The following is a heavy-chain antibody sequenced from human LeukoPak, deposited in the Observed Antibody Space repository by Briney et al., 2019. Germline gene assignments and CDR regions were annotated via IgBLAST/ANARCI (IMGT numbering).Heavy chain of an antibody. J-gene: IGHJ6*03. V-gene: IGHV3-7*01. Sequence: GGSLRLSCAASGFTFSSYWMSWVRQAPGKGLEWVANIKQDGSEKYYVDSVKGRFTISRDNAKSSLYLQMNSLRAEDTAVYYCARGRSGWPYYYYYYMDVWGKGSTVTVSS. D-gene: IGHD6-19*01. CDR2: IKQDGSEK. CDR1: GFTFSSYW. CDR3: ARGRSGWPYYYYYYMDV.